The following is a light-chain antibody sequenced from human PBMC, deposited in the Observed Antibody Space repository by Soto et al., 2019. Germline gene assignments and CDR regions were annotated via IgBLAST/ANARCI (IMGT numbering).Light chain of an antibody. CDR3: SSYTSSSTV. Sequence: QSALTQPASVSGSPGQSITIFCTETSSDVGGYNYVSWYQQHPGKAPKLMIYEVNNRPSGVSDRFSGSQSGNTASLTISGLQAEDEADYFCSSYTSSSTVFGGGTKLTVL. J-gene: IGLJ3*02. V-gene: IGLV2-14*01. CDR2: EVN. CDR1: SSDVGGYNY.